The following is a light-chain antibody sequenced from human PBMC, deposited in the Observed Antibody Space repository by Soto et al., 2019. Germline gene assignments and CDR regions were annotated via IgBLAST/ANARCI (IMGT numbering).Light chain of an antibody. CDR1: ESIATW. Sequence: DVHMTQSPSTLSASVGDRVTITCRASESIATWLAWYQQKPGKAPKLLIYDASRLESGVPSRFSGGGSGTEFTLTISGLQPDDFAVYYCQQRSNWPYLTFGGGTRV. J-gene: IGKJ4*01. V-gene: IGKV1-5*01. CDR2: DAS. CDR3: QQRSNWPYLT.